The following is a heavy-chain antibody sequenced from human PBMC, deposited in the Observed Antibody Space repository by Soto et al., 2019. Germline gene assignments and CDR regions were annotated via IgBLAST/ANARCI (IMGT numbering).Heavy chain of an antibody. CDR1: GGSIRSFF. CDR2: IYHSGTT. CDR3: ARWAYSSSWPSDNYGMDV. Sequence: QVQLQDSGPGLVKPSETLTLTCTVSGGSIRSFFWSWIRQPPGKGLEWIGYIYHSGTTNYNPSLRSRVTLSVDTSRNHRSLKLTSVTAADTAVYYCARWAYSSSWPSDNYGMDVWGQGTTVTVSS. V-gene: IGHV4-4*09. D-gene: IGHD6-13*01. J-gene: IGHJ6*02.